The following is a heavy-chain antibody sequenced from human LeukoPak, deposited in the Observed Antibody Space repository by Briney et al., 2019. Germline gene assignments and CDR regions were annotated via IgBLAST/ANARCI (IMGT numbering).Heavy chain of an antibody. CDR1: GGSISSYY. D-gene: IGHD6-13*01. J-gene: IGHJ4*02. CDR3: ARGHSSFWLYFDF. Sequence: PSETLSLTCTVSGGSISSYYWSWIRQPPGKGLEWIGYFYYSGSTNYNPSLKSRVTISVDTSKNQFSLKLSSVAAADTAVYYCARGHSSFWLYFDFWGQGTLVTVSS. CDR2: FYYSGST. V-gene: IGHV4-59*01.